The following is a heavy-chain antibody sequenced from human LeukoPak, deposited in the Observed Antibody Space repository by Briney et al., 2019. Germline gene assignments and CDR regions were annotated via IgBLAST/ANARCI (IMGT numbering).Heavy chain of an antibody. Sequence: TSETLSLTCTVSGGSISSSSYYWGWIRQPPGKGLEWIGEINHSGSTNYNPSLKSRVTISVDTSKNQFSLKLSSVTAADTAVYYCARGITMVRGVTYFFDYWGQGTLVTVSS. CDR1: GGSISSSSYY. CDR2: INHSGST. D-gene: IGHD3-10*01. CDR3: ARGITMVRGVTYFFDY. V-gene: IGHV4-39*07. J-gene: IGHJ4*02.